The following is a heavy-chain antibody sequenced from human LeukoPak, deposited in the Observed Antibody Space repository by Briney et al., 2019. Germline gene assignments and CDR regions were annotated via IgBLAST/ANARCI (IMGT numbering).Heavy chain of an antibody. CDR1: GLTFANYS. Sequence: GGSLTLSCAASGLTFANYSMRWVRQAPGKGLEFVSSISRSGDTTFYADSVKGRFTISRDNSKDTLYLQMDRLRADDAAVYYCAKSRLAAAGAASDYWGQGTLVTVSS. CDR3: AKSRLAAAGAASDY. J-gene: IGHJ4*02. D-gene: IGHD6-13*01. CDR2: ISRSGDTT. V-gene: IGHV3-23*01.